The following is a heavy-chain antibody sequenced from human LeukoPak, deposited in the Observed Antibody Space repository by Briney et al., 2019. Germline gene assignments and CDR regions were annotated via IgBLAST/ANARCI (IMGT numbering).Heavy chain of an antibody. CDR1: GFTFSSYA. J-gene: IGHJ4*02. D-gene: IGHD2/OR15-2a*01. CDR2: ISYDGNNK. Sequence: GGSLRLSCAVSGFTFSSYAMHWIRQAPVRGLEWVAVISYDGNNKFYADSVKGRFAISRDDSKSTLYLQMNSLRGEGTAVYYCARFAPPREYDYWGQGTLVTVSS. CDR3: ARFAPPREYDY. V-gene: IGHV3-30*09.